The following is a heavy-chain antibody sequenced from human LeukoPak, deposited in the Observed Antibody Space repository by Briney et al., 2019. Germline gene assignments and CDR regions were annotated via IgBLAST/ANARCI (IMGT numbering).Heavy chain of an antibody. V-gene: IGHV3-23*01. J-gene: IGHJ4*02. CDR3: GGYISGFYDY. D-gene: IGHD6-19*01. Sequence: GRSLRLSCAASGFTFSIYAMSWVRLPPGKRLEWVSTINDGGGNTYYADSVRGRFTISRDNSEGTLFLQMNSLRPEDTAMYYCGGYISGFYDYWGQGTLVTVSS. CDR2: INDGGGNT. CDR1: GFTFSIYA.